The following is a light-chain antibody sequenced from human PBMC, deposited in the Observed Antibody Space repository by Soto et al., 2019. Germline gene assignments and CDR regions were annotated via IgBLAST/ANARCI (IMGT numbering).Light chain of an antibody. CDR1: QSVGNSH. J-gene: IGKJ4*01. V-gene: IGKV3-20*01. CDR2: GAS. CDR3: QQYSSYSLPT. Sequence: EIVLTQSPGTLSVSPGERVTLSCRASQSVGNSHVAWYQQKPGQAPRLLIYGASRRATGIPDRFSGSGSGTDFTLTINRLEPDDFATYFCQQYSSYSLPTFGGGTKVDI.